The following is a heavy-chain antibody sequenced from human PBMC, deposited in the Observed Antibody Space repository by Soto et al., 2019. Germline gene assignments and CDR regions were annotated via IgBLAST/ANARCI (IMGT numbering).Heavy chain of an antibody. CDR2: IYYSGST. D-gene: IGHD3-3*01. CDR3: ARHERRVRFLEWSSEENWFDP. CDR1: GGSISSYY. V-gene: IGHV4-59*08. J-gene: IGHJ5*02. Sequence: SETLSLTCTVSGGSISSYYWSWIRQPPGKGLEWIGYIYYSGSTNYNPSLKSRVTISVDTSKNQFSLKLSSVTAADTAVYYCARHERRVRFLEWSSEENWFDPWGQGTLVTVSS.